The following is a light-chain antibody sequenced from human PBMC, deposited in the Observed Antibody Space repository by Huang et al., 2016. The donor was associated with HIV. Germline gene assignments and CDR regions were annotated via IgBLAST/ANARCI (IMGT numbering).Light chain of an antibody. J-gene: IGKJ5*01. Sequence: ETVLTQSPATLSLSPGERATLSCRASQSVNSYLAWYQQKPGKTPRLLIYDASNRANGNPARFSGSGSGKDFNLTISRLEPEDFAVYYCQQRKYWPPITFGQGTRLEIK. CDR2: DAS. V-gene: IGKV3-11*01. CDR1: QSVNSY. CDR3: QQRKYWPPIT.